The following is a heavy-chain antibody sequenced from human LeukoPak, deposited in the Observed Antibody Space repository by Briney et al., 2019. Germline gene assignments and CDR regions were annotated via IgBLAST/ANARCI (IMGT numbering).Heavy chain of an antibody. J-gene: IGHJ4*02. CDR2: ISAHNGNT. D-gene: IGHD5-18*01. Sequence: GASVEVSCKASGYTLMSYGISWVRQAPGQGLEWMGWISAHNGNTDYAQKLQGRVTMTTDTSTSTAYMELRSLRSDDTAVYYCARVGIQLWLLDYWGQGTLVTVSS. V-gene: IGHV1-18*01. CDR1: GYTLMSYG. CDR3: ARVGIQLWLLDY.